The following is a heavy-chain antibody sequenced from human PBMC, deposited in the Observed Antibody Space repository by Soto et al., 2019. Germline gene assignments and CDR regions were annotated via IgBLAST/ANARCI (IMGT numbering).Heavy chain of an antibody. D-gene: IGHD6-25*01. J-gene: IGHJ4*02. Sequence: PSPTLSLTCAISGDSVSSNSAAWNWIRKSPSRGLEWLGRTYYRSKWYNDYAVSVKSRITINPDTSKNQFSLQLNSVTPEDTAVYYCARELFSGKVPFDYWGQGTLVTVSS. V-gene: IGHV6-1*01. CDR2: TYYRSKWYN. CDR3: ARELFSGKVPFDY. CDR1: GDSVSSNSAA.